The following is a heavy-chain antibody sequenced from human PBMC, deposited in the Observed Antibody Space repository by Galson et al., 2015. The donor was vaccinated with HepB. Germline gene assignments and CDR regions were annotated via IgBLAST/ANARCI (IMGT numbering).Heavy chain of an antibody. CDR3: AKDLPRAMVDYYGMDV. CDR1: GFTFSSYA. CDR2: ISGSGGST. Sequence: SLRLSCAASGFTFSSYAMSWVRQAPGKGLEWVSAISGSGGSTYYADSVKGRFTISRDNSKNTLYLQMNSLRAEDTAVYYCAKDLPRAMVDYYGMDVWGQGTTVTVSS. V-gene: IGHV3-23*01. J-gene: IGHJ6*02. D-gene: IGHD5-18*01.